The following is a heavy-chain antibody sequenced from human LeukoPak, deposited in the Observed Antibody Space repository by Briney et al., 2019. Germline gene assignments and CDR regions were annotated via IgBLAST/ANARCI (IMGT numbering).Heavy chain of an antibody. CDR2: IYYSGNT. CDR1: GGSIISSSYY. Sequence: SETLSLTCTVSGGSIISSSYYWGWIRQPPGKGLEWIGSIYYSGNTHYNPSLKSRVTISVDTSKNQFSLKLSSVTAADTAVYYCARGNYEYVWGGIDYWGQGTLVTVSS. D-gene: IGHD3-16*01. J-gene: IGHJ4*02. CDR3: ARGNYEYVWGGIDY. V-gene: IGHV4-39*01.